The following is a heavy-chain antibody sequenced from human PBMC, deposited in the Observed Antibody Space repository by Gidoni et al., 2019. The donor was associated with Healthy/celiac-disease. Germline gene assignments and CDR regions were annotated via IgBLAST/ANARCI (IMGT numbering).Heavy chain of an antibody. J-gene: IGHJ3*02. Sequence: EVQLLESGGGLVQPGGSLRLSCAASGFTFSSYAMSWVRQAPGKGLEWVSAISGSGGSTYYADSVKGRFTISRDNSKNTLYLQMNSLRAEDTAVYYCARFLVVPAAVHGFDAFDIWGQGTMVTVSS. CDR3: ARFLVVPAAVHGFDAFDI. CDR2: ISGSGGST. D-gene: IGHD2-2*01. CDR1: GFTFSSYA. V-gene: IGHV3-23*01.